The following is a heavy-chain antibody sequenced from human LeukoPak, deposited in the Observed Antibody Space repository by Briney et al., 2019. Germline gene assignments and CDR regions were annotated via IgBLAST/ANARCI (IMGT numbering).Heavy chain of an antibody. J-gene: IGHJ4*02. V-gene: IGHV4-38-2*02. CDR3: ARVRIYGSGSDHFDY. D-gene: IGHD3-10*01. CDR2: MYHSGST. Sequence: PSETLSLTCTVSGYSIRSGYYWGWMRQPPGKGLEWIGSMYHSGSTYYNPSLRSRVIISVDTSKNQFSLKLGSVTAADTAVYYCARVRIYGSGSDHFDYWGQGTLVTVSS. CDR1: GYSIRSGYY.